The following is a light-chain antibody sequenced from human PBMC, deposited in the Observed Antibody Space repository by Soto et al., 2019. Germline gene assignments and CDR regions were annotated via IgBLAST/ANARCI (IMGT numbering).Light chain of an antibody. Sequence: ETVLTQSPGTLSLSPGERATLSCRASQSVNSNYLAWYQQKPGQAPRLLIYGASSRATGIPDRFSGSGSGTDFILTISRLEPDDFAVYYCQQYGRSPRTFGQGTKVEI. CDR3: QQYGRSPRT. CDR1: QSVNSNY. CDR2: GAS. J-gene: IGKJ1*01. V-gene: IGKV3-20*01.